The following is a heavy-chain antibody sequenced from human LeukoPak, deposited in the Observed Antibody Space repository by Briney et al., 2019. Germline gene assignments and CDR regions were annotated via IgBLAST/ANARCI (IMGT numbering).Heavy chain of an antibody. Sequence: ASVKVSCKASGYSFTNYGISWVRQAPGQGLEWMGWISPYNGITNYVQKLQGRVIMTTDTSTSTIYMELRSLRSDDTAVYYCAREKNYYDSTEGLDFWGQGTLVTVSS. J-gene: IGHJ4*02. CDR1: GYSFTNYG. V-gene: IGHV1-18*01. CDR2: ISPYNGIT. D-gene: IGHD3-22*01. CDR3: AREKNYYDSTEGLDF.